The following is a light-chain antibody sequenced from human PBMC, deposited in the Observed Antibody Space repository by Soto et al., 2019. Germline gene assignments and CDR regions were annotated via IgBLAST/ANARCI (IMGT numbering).Light chain of an antibody. Sequence: DIQMTQSPSTLSPSVGDRVTITCRASLSISDWLAWYQQKPGKAPKLLIFDASSLKSGVPSRFSGSGSGTEFTLTISGLQPDDVATYYCLQYSSHSWTFGQGTKVEIK. CDR3: LQYSSHSWT. CDR1: LSISDW. J-gene: IGKJ1*01. V-gene: IGKV1-5*01. CDR2: DAS.